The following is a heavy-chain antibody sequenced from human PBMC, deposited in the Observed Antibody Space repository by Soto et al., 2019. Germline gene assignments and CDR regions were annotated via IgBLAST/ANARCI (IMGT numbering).Heavy chain of an antibody. CDR2: IWYDGSNK. CDR1: GFTFSSYG. V-gene: IGHV3-33*01. CDR3: ARDSKRLGGRHAYYYYYMDV. Sequence: GGSLRLSCAASGFTFSSYGMHWVRQAPGKGLEWVAVIWYDGSNKYYADSVKGRFTISRDNSKNTLYLQMNSLRAEDTAVYYCARDSKRLGGRHAYYYYYMDVWGKGTTVTVSS. J-gene: IGHJ6*03.